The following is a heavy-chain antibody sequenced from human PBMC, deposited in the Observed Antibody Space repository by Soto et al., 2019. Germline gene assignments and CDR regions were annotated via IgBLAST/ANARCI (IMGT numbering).Heavy chain of an antibody. D-gene: IGHD3-9*01. CDR1: GFTFSSYE. V-gene: IGHV3-48*03. CDR2: ISSSGSTI. J-gene: IGHJ4*02. CDR3: ARGPSGGYDILTGYNFDY. Sequence: PVGSLRLSCAASGFTFSSYEMNWVRQAPGKGLEWVSYISSSGSTIYYADSVKGRFTISRDNAKNSLYLQMNSLRAEDTAVYYCARGPSGGYDILTGYNFDYWGQGTLVTVSS.